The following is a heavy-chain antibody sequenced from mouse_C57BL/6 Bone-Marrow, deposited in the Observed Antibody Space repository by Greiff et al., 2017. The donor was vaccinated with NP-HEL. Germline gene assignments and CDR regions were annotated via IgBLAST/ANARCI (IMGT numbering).Heavy chain of an antibody. V-gene: IGHV1-69*01. D-gene: IGHD1-1*01. CDR2: IDPSDSYT. Sequence: QVQLQQPGAELVMPGASVKLSCKASGYTFTSYWMHWVKQRPGQGLEWIGEIDPSDSYTNYNQKFKGKSTLTVDKSSSTAYMQLSSLTSEDSAVYYCARDPYYYGSSTEYFDYWGQGTTLTVSS. CDR3: ARDPYYYGSSTEYFDY. J-gene: IGHJ2*01. CDR1: GYTFTSYW.